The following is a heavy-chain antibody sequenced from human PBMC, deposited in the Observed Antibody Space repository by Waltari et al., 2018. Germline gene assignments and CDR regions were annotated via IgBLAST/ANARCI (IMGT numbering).Heavy chain of an antibody. CDR3: ARNRATTSSFFWSGYYAPFDY. V-gene: IGHV3-23*01. CDR2: ISDIGYNT. CDR1: GFSFSSYA. D-gene: IGHD3-3*01. Sequence: EVQLLESGGGLVQPGGSLRLSCAVSGFSFSSYAMTWVRQAPGKGLKWVSSISDIGYNTDYADSVKGRVTISRDNSKNTLYLQMNSLRAEDTAVYYCARNRATTSSFFWSGYYAPFDYWGQETLVSVSS. J-gene: IGHJ4*02.